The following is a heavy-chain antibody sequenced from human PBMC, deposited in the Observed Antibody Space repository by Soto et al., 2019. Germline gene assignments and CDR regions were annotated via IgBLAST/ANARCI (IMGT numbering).Heavy chain of an antibody. CDR3: AKVGNPDYDSSGYYPNDAFDI. V-gene: IGHV3-23*01. Sequence: PGGSLRLSCAASGFTFSSYAMSWVRQAPGKGLEWVSAISGSGGSTYYADSVKGRFTISRDNSKNTLYLQMNSLRAEDTAVYYCAKVGNPDYDSSGYYPNDAFDIWGQGTMVTVSS. CDR2: ISGSGGST. D-gene: IGHD3-22*01. J-gene: IGHJ3*02. CDR1: GFTFSSYA.